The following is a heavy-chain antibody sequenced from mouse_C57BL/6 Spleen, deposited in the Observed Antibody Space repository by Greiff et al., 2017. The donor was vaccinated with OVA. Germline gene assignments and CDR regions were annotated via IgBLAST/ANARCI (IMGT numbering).Heavy chain of an antibody. D-gene: IGHD6-5*01. CDR1: GFTFSDYY. J-gene: IGHJ4*01. CDR3: ARGSLPIPMDY. Sequence: EVHLVESEGGLVQPGSSMKLSCTASGFTFSDYYMAWVRQVPEKGLEWVANINYDGSSTYYLDSLKSRFIISRDNAKNILYLQMSSLKSEDTATYYCARGSLPIPMDYWGQGTSVTVSS. V-gene: IGHV5-16*01. CDR2: INYDGSST.